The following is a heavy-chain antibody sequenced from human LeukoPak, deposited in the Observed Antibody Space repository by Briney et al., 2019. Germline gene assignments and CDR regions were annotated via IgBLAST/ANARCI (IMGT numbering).Heavy chain of an antibody. D-gene: IGHD1-26*01. CDR2: ISSNGGNT. CDR3: ASQIVGAAPY. CDR1: GFTFSSYA. J-gene: IGHJ4*02. V-gene: IGHV3-64D*09. Sequence: GGSLRLSCSASGFTFSSYAMHWVRQAPGKGLEYVSAISSNGGNTYYADSVKGRFTISRDNSKNTLYLQMSSLRAEDTAVYYCASQIVGAAPYWGQGTLVTVSS.